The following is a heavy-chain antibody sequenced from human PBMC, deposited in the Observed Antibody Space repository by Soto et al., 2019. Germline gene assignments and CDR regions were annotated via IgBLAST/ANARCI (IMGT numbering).Heavy chain of an antibody. V-gene: IGHV1-69*02. CDR2: IIPILGIA. Sequence: QVQLVQSGAEVKKPGSTVKVTCKASGGTFSSYTISRVRQAPGQGLEWMGRIIPILGIANYAQKFQGRVTITADKSTSTAYMELSRLRSEDTSVYYCASDGRGYMDVWGKGTTVTVSS. CDR1: GGTFSSYT. CDR3: ASDGRGYMDV. D-gene: IGHD2-15*01. J-gene: IGHJ6*03.